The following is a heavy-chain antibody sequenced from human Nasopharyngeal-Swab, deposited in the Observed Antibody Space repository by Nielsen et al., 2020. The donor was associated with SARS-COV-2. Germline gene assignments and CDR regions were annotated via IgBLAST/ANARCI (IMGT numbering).Heavy chain of an antibody. CDR1: EFTFSSYT. J-gene: IGHJ5*02. CDR2: ITGNGDTT. D-gene: IGHD3-10*01. Sequence: GGSLRLSCVASEFTFSSYTMSWVRRAPGKGLEWVSAITGNGDTTYYADSVRGRFTISRDNSRNTVSLQMNSLRGEDTAIYYCARTLGLSSYWDGLTWFAPWGQGTLVSVSS. V-gene: IGHV3-23*01. CDR3: ARTLGLSSYWDGLTWFAP.